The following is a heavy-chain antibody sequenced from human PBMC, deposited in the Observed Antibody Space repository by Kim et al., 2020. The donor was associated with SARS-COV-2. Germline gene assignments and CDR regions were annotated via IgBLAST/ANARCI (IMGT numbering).Heavy chain of an antibody. D-gene: IGHD3-10*01. Sequence: GGSLRLSCAASGFTFSSYGMHWVRQAPGKGLEWVAVISYDGSNKYYADSVKGRFTISRDNSKNTLYLQMNSLRAEDTAVYYCARDGRYYGSGSYPLSDY. CDR1: GFTFSSYG. CDR2: ISYDGSNK. J-gene: IGHJ4*01. CDR3: ARDGRYYGSGSYPLSDY. V-gene: IGHV3-33*05.